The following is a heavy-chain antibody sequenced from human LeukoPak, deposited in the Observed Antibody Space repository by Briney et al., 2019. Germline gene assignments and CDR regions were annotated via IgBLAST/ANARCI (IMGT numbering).Heavy chain of an antibody. CDR2: ISSYNGNT. J-gene: IGHJ4*02. CDR3: ARDIGQWGYYDSRGYFRDF. D-gene: IGHD3-22*01. V-gene: IGHV1-18*01. CDR1: GYLFHNYG. Sequence: ASVKVSCKASGYLFHNYGFSWVRQAPGQGHEWMGWISSYNGNTKYAQELQGRVTMSTDTSTNTAYMELRSLRSDDTAVYLCARDIGQWGYYDSRGYFRDFWGQGTLVTVSS.